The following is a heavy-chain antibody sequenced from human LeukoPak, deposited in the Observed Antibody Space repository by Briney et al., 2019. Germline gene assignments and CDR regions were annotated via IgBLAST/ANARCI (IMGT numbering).Heavy chain of an antibody. Sequence: KASVTLSLTCTVSGGSVSSGSYYWSWIRQPPGKGLEWIGYIYYSGSTNYNPSLKSRVTMSVDTSKSQFSLKLSSVTAADTAVYYCARDHRGTIDYWGQGTLVTVSS. D-gene: IGHD3-10*01. J-gene: IGHJ4*02. V-gene: IGHV4-61*01. CDR1: GGSVSSGSYY. CDR3: ARDHRGTIDY. CDR2: IYYSGST.